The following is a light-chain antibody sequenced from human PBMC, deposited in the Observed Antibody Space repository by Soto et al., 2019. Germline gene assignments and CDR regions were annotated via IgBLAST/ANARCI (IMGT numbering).Light chain of an antibody. CDR3: QQSHGIPYT. J-gene: IGKJ2*01. V-gene: IGKV1-39*01. CDR1: QTISSY. Sequence: DTQMTQSPPSLSASVGDRVTITCRASQTISSYLNWYQQKPGKAPKLLIYAASTLQSGVPSRFSGSGSGTDFTLTISSLQPEDFATYYCQQSHGIPYTFGQGTKLESK. CDR2: AAS.